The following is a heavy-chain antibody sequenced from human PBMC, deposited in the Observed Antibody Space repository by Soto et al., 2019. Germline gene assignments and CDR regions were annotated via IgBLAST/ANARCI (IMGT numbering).Heavy chain of an antibody. CDR1: GYTFTNYG. J-gene: IGHJ6*02. V-gene: IGHV1-18*01. CDR3: ARVKKDIVVVVAGTRFYYGMDV. CDR2: ISVYNGNT. Sequence: GASVKVSCKASGYTFTNYGLSWVRQAPGQGLEWKGWISVYNGNTNYAQKVQGRVTMTTDTSTSTAYMELRSLRSDDTAVYYCARVKKDIVVVVAGTRFYYGMDVWGQGTTVTVSS. D-gene: IGHD2-15*01.